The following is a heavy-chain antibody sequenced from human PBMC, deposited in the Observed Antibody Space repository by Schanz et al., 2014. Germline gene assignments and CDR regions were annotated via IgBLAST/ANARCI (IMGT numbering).Heavy chain of an antibody. CDR3: AKVAPAATYLDS. D-gene: IGHD2-2*01. V-gene: IGHV3-11*01. CDR2: ISDSGDST. J-gene: IGHJ4*02. CDR1: GFTFSDYY. Sequence: QVQLVDSGGGLVKPGGPLRLSCAASGFTFSDYYMTWIRQAPGKGLEWVSDISDSGDSTHYADSVKGRFTISRDNAKNSLFLQMNSLSAEDTAVYYCAKVAPAATYLDSWGLGTLGTVSS.